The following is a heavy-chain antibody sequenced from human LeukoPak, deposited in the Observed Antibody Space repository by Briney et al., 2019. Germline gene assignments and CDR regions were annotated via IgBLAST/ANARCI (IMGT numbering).Heavy chain of an antibody. V-gene: IGHV1-2*06. CDR2: INPNIGDT. CDR3: ARDHPDCSADSCYS. CDR1: GYAFIGYY. J-gene: IGHJ4*02. Sequence: GASVKVSCKASGYAFIGYYIHWVRQAPGQGLEWMGRINPNIGDTDYAQKFQGRVTMTRDTSISTAYMELSGLTSDDTAVYYCARDHPDCSADSCYSWGQGTLVTVSS. D-gene: IGHD2-15*01.